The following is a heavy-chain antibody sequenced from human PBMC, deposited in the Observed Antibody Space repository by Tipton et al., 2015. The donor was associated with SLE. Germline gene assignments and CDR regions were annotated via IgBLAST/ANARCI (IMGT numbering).Heavy chain of an antibody. CDR2: IYYSGST. CDR1: GVSISSGGYY. CDR3: ARDPSYSSSWYYAFDI. Sequence: LRLSCTVSGVSISSGGYYWSWIRQHPGKGLEWIGYIYYSGSTYYNPSLKSRVTISVDTSKNQFSLKLSSVTAADTAVYYCARDPSYSSSWYYAFDIWGQGTMVTVSS. J-gene: IGHJ3*02. V-gene: IGHV4-31*03. D-gene: IGHD6-13*01.